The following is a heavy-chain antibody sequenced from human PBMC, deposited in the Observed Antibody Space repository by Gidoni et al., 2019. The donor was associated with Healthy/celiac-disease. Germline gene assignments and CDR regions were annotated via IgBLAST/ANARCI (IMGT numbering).Heavy chain of an antibody. CDR3: AWALGYCSSTSCYSGPYYGMDV. J-gene: IGHJ6*02. CDR2: IYSGGST. CDR1: GFTVSSNY. Sequence: EVQLVESGGGLVQPGGSLRLSCAAYGFTVSSNYMSWVRQAPGKGLEWVSVIYSGGSTYYADSVKGRFTISRHNSKNTLYLQMNSLRAEDTAVYYCAWALGYCSSTSCYSGPYYGMDVWGQGTTVTVSS. V-gene: IGHV3-53*04. D-gene: IGHD2-2*02.